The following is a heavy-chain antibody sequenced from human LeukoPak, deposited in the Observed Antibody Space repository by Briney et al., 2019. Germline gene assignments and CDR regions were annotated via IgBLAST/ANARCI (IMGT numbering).Heavy chain of an antibody. J-gene: IGHJ4*02. Sequence: GGSLRLSCAASGFTFSNYAMRWVRQAPGKGLEWVSVISGSGGTTYSADSVKGRFTISRDNSKNTVYLQMNSLRAEDTAAYYCARERGSSGGNTNGYFDYWGQGALVTVSS. D-gene: IGHD4-23*01. CDR3: ARERGSSGGNTNGYFDY. CDR1: GFTFSNYA. CDR2: ISGSGGTT. V-gene: IGHV3-23*01.